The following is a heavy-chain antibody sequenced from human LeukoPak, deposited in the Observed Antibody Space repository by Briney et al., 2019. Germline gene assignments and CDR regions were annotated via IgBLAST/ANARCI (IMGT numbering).Heavy chain of an antibody. Sequence: PGGSLRLSCAASGFTFSSYWMTWVRQAPGKGLEWVANIQQDGSGKYYVDSVKGRFTISRDNAKNSLYLQMNSLRAEGTAVYYCARDPDYGGSGFFGDSWGQGTLVTVSS. CDR3: ARDPDYGGSGFFGDS. J-gene: IGHJ4*02. CDR1: GFTFSSYW. D-gene: IGHD4-23*01. V-gene: IGHV3-7*01. CDR2: IQQDGSGK.